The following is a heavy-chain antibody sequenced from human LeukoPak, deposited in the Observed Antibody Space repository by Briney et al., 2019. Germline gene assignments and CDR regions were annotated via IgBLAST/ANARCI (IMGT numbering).Heavy chain of an antibody. CDR1: GYSFSDYY. CDR2: INPDSGGT. Sequence: ASVKVSCKASGYSFSDYYMHWVRQAPGQGLEGMGWINPDSGGTHYAQKFQGRVTLTRDTSLSTAYMELSRLRSDDTAVYYCAKDISTHMEPPDWFDSCGQGTLVTVSS. D-gene: IGHD1-1*01. J-gene: IGHJ5*01. CDR3: AKDISTHMEPPDWFDS. V-gene: IGHV1-2*02.